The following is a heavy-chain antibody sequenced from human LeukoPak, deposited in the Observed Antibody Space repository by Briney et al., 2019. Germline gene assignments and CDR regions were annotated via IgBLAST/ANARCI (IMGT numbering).Heavy chain of an antibody. CDR2: IDTGGSST. CDR3: ARSEYSSTWYGDHYYYYMDV. V-gene: IGHV3-74*01. D-gene: IGHD6-13*01. Sequence: GGPLRLSCAASGFTFSRFWMHWVRQAPGKGLVWVSRIDTGGSSTGCADSVKGRFTSCRDNANNTQYLQMNSLRDEDTAVYYCARSEYSSTWYGDHYYYYMDVWGKGTTVTVSS. J-gene: IGHJ6*03. CDR1: GFTFSRFW.